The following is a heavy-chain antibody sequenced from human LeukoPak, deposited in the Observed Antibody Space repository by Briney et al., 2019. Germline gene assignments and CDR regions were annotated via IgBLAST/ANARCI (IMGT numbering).Heavy chain of an antibody. D-gene: IGHD3-10*01. CDR3: AKALGGSGSNFDY. Sequence: GGSLRLSCAASGFTLTSYYMHWVRQAPGKGLEWVSTISGSGGSTYYADSVKGRFTISRDNSKNTLYLQMNSLRAEDTAVYYCAKALGGSGSNFDYWGQGTLVTVSS. V-gene: IGHV3-23*01. J-gene: IGHJ4*02. CDR1: GFTLTSYY. CDR2: ISGSGGST.